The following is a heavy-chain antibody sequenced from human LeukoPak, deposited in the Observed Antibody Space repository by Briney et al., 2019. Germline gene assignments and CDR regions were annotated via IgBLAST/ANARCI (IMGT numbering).Heavy chain of an antibody. J-gene: IGHJ4*01. CDR1: GFTFSRYW. D-gene: IGHD3-22*01. CDR2: IKQDGSEK. CDR3: ARDKGDYDTSGSLFVF. V-gene: IGHV3-7*03. Sequence: GGSLRLSCAASGFTFSRYWMSWVRQAPRKGLEWVANIKQDGSEKYYVDSVKGRFTISRDDAKNSLYLQMNSLRAEDTAVYYCARDKGDYDTSGSLFVFGGQGTLVTVSS.